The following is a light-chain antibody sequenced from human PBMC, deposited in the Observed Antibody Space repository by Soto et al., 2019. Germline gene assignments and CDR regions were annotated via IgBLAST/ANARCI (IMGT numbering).Light chain of an antibody. CDR1: QSVSSY. V-gene: IGKV3-11*01. J-gene: IGKJ2*01. Sequence: EIVLTQSPATLSLSPGERATLSCRASQSVSSYLAWYQQKPGQAPRLLIYDASNRATGIPARFSGSGSGTDFTLTNSSLEPEDVAGYYCQQRSNWPPYTFGQGTKLEIK. CDR3: QQRSNWPPYT. CDR2: DAS.